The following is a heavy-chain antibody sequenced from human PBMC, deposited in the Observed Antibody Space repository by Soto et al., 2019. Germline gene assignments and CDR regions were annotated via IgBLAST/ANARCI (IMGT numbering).Heavy chain of an antibody. D-gene: IGHD3-3*01. CDR2: ISGSGGST. Sequence: EVQLLESGGGLVQPGGSLRLSCAASGFTFSSYAMSWVRQAPGKGLEWVSAISGSGGSTYYADSVKGRFTISRDNSKNTLYLQMNSLRAEDTAVYYCAKEDNPYHDFWSGYSYWYFDLWGRGTLVTVSS. CDR3: AKEDNPYHDFWSGYSYWYFDL. J-gene: IGHJ2*01. V-gene: IGHV3-23*01. CDR1: GFTFSSYA.